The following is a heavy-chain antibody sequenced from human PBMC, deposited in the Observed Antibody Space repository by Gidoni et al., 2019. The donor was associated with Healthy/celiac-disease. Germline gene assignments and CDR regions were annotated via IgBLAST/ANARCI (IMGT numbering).Heavy chain of an antibody. Sequence: QVQLVQSGAEVKKPGSSVKVSCKASGGTFSSYAISWVRQAPGQGLEWMGGIIPIFGTANYAQKFQGRVTITADESTSTAYMELSSLRSEDTAVYYCARSGGLGSLGNPNRNNWFDPWGQGTLVTVSS. CDR3: ARSGGLGSLGNPNRNNWFDP. CDR2: IIPIFGTA. J-gene: IGHJ5*02. V-gene: IGHV1-69*01. CDR1: GGTFSSYA. D-gene: IGHD1-26*01.